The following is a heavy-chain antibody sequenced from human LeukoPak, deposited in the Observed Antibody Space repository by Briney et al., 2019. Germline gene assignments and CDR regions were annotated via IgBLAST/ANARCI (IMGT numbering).Heavy chain of an antibody. V-gene: IGHV1-69*06. J-gene: IGHJ6*04. CDR3: ARERVLQQPPYYYYGMDV. CDR2: IIPIFGTA. D-gene: IGHD6-13*01. CDR1: GGTFSSYA. Sequence: SVKVSCKASGGTFSSYAISWVRQAPGQGLEWMGGIIPIFGTANYAQKFQGRVTITADKSTSTAYMELSNLRSEDTAVYYCARERVLQQPPYYYYGMDVWGKGTTVTVSS.